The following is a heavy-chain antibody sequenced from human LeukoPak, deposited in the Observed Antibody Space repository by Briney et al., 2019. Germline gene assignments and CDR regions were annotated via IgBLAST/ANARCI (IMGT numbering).Heavy chain of an antibody. J-gene: IGHJ4*02. D-gene: IGHD3-22*01. CDR2: FYTSGHT. Sequence: SQTLSLTCTVSGGSINSGSYYWSWIRQPAGKGLEWMGHFYTSGHTSYNPSLKSRVTISVDTSKNQFSLKLSSVTAADTAVYYCARDTYYYDSSGYYFFDYWGQGTLVTVSS. CDR1: GGSINSGSYY. V-gene: IGHV4-61*09. CDR3: ARDTYYYDSSGYYFFDY.